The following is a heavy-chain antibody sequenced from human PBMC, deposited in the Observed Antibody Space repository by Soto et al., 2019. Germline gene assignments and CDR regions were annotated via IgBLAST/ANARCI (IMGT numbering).Heavy chain of an antibody. V-gene: IGHV3-48*02. Sequence: SGGSLRLSCAASGFTFSSYSMNWVRQAPGKGLEWVSYISSSSSTIYYADSVKGRFTISRDNAKNSLYLQMNSLRDEDTAVYYCARDPQSHYGSGSYDHYYYGMDVWGQGTTVTVSS. CDR1: GFTFSSYS. D-gene: IGHD3-10*01. J-gene: IGHJ6*02. CDR3: ARDPQSHYGSGSYDHYYYGMDV. CDR2: ISSSSSTI.